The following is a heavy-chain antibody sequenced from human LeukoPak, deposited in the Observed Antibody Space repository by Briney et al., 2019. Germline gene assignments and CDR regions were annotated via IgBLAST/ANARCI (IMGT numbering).Heavy chain of an antibody. Sequence: ASVKVSCKASGYTFTGYYMHWVRQAPGQGLEWMGWINPNSGGTNYAQKFQGRVTMTRDTSISTAYMELSRLRSEDTAVYYCARGRIVGALDHHDAFDIWGQGTMVTVSS. V-gene: IGHV1-2*02. J-gene: IGHJ3*02. CDR3: ARGRIVGALDHHDAFDI. CDR1: GYTFTGYY. CDR2: INPNSGGT. D-gene: IGHD1-26*01.